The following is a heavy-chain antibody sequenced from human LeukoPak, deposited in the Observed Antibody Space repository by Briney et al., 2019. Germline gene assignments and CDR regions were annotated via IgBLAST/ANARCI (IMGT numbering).Heavy chain of an antibody. V-gene: IGHV3-21*01. Sequence: GGSLRLSCAASGFTFSSYSMNWVRQVPGKGLEWVSSISSSSNYIYYADSIMGRFTISRDNAKNSLYLQMNSLRAGDTAVYYCARDPVQGDAFDIWGQGTMVTVSS. CDR3: ARDPVQGDAFDI. CDR1: GFTFSSYS. J-gene: IGHJ3*02. CDR2: ISSSSNYI.